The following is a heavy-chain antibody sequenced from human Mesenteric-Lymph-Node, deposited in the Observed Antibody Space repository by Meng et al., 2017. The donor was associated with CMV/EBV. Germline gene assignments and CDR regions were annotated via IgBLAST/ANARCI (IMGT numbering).Heavy chain of an antibody. CDR1: GFTVSNKY. V-gene: IGHV3-66*02. J-gene: IGHJ5*02. CDR3: ARAYSGYDNWFDP. Sequence: CEVSGFTVSNKYMNWVRQAPGKGLEWVSVIFSGGDTYYADSVRGRFTISRDDSKNTVYLQMNSLRPEDTAIYYCARAYSGYDNWFDPWGQGTLVTVSS. CDR2: IFSGGDT. D-gene: IGHD5-12*01.